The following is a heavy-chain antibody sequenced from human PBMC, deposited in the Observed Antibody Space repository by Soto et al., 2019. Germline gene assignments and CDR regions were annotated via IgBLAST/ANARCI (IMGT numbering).Heavy chain of an antibody. V-gene: IGHV3-21*01. CDR2: ITSAGSYI. D-gene: IGHD2-8*02. J-gene: IGHJ6*02. CDR1: GFTFSNYN. CDR3: ARGILGGVRIDYGMDV. Sequence: EVQLVEYGGGLVKPGGSLRLSCAASGFTFSNYNMNWVRQPPGKGLEWVSSITSAGSYIYYAESLKGRVTISRDNAKNSLLLQMNSLRAEDTALYFCARGILGGVRIDYGMDVWGQGTTVTVSS.